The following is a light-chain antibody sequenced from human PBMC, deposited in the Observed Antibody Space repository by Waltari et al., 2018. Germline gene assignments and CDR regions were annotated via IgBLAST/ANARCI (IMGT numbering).Light chain of an antibody. Sequence: ELVMTQSPATLSVSPGERATLSCRASQSVSSNLAWYQQKPGQAPRLLIFGASTRATGIPARFSGSGSGTEFTLTISSLQSEDFAIYYCQQYNNWPYTFGQGNKLAIK. J-gene: IGKJ2*01. V-gene: IGKV3-15*01. CDR3: QQYNNWPYT. CDR1: QSVSSN. CDR2: GAS.